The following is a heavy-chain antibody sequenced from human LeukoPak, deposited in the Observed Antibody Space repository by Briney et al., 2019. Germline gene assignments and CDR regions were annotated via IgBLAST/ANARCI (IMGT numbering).Heavy chain of an antibody. CDR1: GGSISSGDYY. Sequence: SQTLSLTCTVSGGSISSGDYYWSWIRQPPGKGLEWIGYIYYSGSTYYNPSLKSRVTISVNTAKNKFSRKLSSVAAADTAVYYCARDGGRYCSSTSCPGPSHWFDPWSQGTLVTVSS. V-gene: IGHV4-30-4*08. CDR3: ARDGGRYCSSTSCPGPSHWFDP. CDR2: IYYSGST. J-gene: IGHJ5*02. D-gene: IGHD2-2*01.